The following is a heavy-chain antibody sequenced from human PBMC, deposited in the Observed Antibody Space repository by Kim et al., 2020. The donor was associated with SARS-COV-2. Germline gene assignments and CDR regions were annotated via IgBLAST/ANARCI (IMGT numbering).Heavy chain of an antibody. J-gene: IGHJ3*02. V-gene: IGHV3-64*01. Sequence: PGGSLRLSCAASGFTFSSYAMHWARQAPGKGLEYVSAISSNGGSTYYANSVKGRFTISRDNSKNTLYLQMGSLRAEDMAVYYCARGYCSSTSCFSAFDIWGQGTMVTFSS. CDR1: GFTFSSYA. CDR3: ARGYCSSTSCFSAFDI. D-gene: IGHD2-2*01. CDR2: ISSNGGST.